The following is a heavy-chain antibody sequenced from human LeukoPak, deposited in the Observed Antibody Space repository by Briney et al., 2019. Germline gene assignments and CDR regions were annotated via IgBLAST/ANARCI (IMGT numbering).Heavy chain of an antibody. D-gene: IGHD3-10*01. CDR1: GGSFSGYY. CDR3: ARGLWFGDENPPYFDY. J-gene: IGHJ4*02. CDR2: IYTSGCT. V-gene: IGHV4-59*10. Sequence: SETLSLTCAVYGGSFSGYYWSWIRQPAGKGLEWIGRIYTSGCTNYNPSLKSRVTISVDTSKNQFSLKLSSVTAADTAVYYCARGLWFGDENPPYFDYWGQGTLVTVSS.